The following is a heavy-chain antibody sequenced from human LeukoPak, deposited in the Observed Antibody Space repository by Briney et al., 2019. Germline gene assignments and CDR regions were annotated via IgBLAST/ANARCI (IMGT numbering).Heavy chain of an antibody. Sequence: SETLTLTCTVSGGSISSHYWSWIRQPPGKGLEWIGYIYYSGSTNYNPSLKSRVTISVDTSKNQFSLKLSSVTAADTAVYYCARSPLRQLAHFDYWGQGTLVTVSS. J-gene: IGHJ4*02. D-gene: IGHD6-6*01. CDR1: GGSISSHY. CDR3: ARSPLRQLAHFDY. V-gene: IGHV4-59*11. CDR2: IYYSGST.